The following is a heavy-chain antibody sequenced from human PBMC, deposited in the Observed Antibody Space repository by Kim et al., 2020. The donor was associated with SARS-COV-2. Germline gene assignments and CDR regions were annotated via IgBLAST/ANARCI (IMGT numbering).Heavy chain of an antibody. CDR3: ARDSGEWGYYYYGMDV. V-gene: IGHV4-31*03. CDR2: IYYSGST. CDR1: GGSISSGGYY. J-gene: IGHJ6*02. D-gene: IGHD3-10*01. Sequence: SETLSLTCTVSGGSISSGGYYWSWIRQHPGKGLEWIGYIYYSGSTYYNPSLKSRVTISVDTSKNQFSLKLSSVTAADTAVYYCARDSGEWGYYYYGMDVWGQGTTVTVSS.